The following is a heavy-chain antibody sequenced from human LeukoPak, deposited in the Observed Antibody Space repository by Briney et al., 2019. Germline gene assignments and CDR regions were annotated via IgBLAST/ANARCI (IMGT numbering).Heavy chain of an antibody. J-gene: IGHJ2*01. V-gene: IGHV3-74*01. CDR2: ISSDESIT. CDR1: GFTFSNYW. D-gene: IGHD6-19*01. CDR3: ARDDPTAVDWYFDL. Sequence: GSLRLSCAASGFTFSNYWMHWVRQAPGKGLVWVSRISSDESITSYADSVKGRFTISRDNSKNTLYLQMNSLRAEDTAVYYCARDDPTAVDWYFDLWGRGTLVTVSS.